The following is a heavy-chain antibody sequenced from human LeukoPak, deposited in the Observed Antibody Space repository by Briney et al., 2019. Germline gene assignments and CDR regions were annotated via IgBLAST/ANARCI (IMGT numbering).Heavy chain of an antibody. V-gene: IGHV3-30*18. CDR2: ISYDGNTI. CDR3: AKDLSVVGAHDSFDV. D-gene: IGHD2-2*01. CDR1: GFSFCSYG. Sequence: GGSLRLSCAASGFSFCSYGMHWVRQAPGKGLEWLTVISYDGNTIYYADSVKGRFTISRDNSKNTLYLQMNSLRIEDTAVYYCAKDLSVVGAHDSFDVWGQGTMVTVSS. J-gene: IGHJ3*01.